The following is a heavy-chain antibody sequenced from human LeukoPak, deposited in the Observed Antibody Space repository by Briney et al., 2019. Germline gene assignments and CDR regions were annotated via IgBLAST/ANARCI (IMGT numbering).Heavy chain of an antibody. J-gene: IGHJ4*02. V-gene: IGHV3-23*01. Sequence: GGSLRLSCAASGFTFSSYAMSWVRQAPGKGLEWVSAISGSGGSTYYADSVKGRFTISRDNSKNTLYLQMNSLRAEDTDVYYCAKDLSITRDYFDYWGQGTLVTVSS. CDR2: ISGSGGST. D-gene: IGHD2-2*01. CDR3: AKDLSITRDYFDY. CDR1: GFTFSSYA.